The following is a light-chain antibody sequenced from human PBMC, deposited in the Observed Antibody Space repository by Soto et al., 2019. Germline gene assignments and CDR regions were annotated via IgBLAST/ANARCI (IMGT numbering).Light chain of an antibody. V-gene: IGLV2-8*01. Sequence: QSALTQPPSASGSPGQSVTISCTGTSSDVGGYNYVSWYQQHPGKAPKLMIYEVSKRPSGVPDRFSGSKSGNTVSLTVSGLQAEDEADYYCSSYAGRNNLVFGGGTKVTVL. CDR1: SSDVGGYNY. J-gene: IGLJ2*01. CDR2: EVS. CDR3: SSYAGRNNLV.